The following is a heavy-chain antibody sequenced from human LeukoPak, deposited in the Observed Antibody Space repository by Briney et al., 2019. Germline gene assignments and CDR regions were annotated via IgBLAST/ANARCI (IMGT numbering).Heavy chain of an antibody. CDR3: AKTPSYYYDKSGYYRLDS. CDR1: GFTFSSYA. J-gene: IGHJ4*02. V-gene: IGHV3-23*01. Sequence: GGSLRLSCAASGFTFSSYAMSWVRQAPGKGLEWVSAISGSGSSTYYADSVKGRFTISRDNSKNTLYLQMNSLRAEDTAVYYCAKTPSYYYDKSGYYRLDSWGQGTLVIVSS. CDR2: ISGSGSST. D-gene: IGHD3-22*01.